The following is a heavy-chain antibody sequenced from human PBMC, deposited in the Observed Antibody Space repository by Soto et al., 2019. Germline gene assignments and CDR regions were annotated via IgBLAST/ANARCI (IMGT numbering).Heavy chain of an antibody. CDR2: IHDSGTT. CDR3: AREPLI. CDR1: GASITSGGYF. J-gene: IGHJ3*02. Sequence: QVQLQESGPGLVKPSQTLSLTCTVSGASITSGGYFWTWIRQHPGGGLEWIGYIHDSGTTSYNPSLKRRITISLDTSKNQFFLRLSSVTAADTAVYYCAREPLIWGQGTMVTVSS. V-gene: IGHV4-31*03.